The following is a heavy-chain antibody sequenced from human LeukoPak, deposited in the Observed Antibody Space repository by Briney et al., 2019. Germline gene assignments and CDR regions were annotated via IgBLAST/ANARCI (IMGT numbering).Heavy chain of an antibody. J-gene: IGHJ3*02. Sequence: GGSLRLSCQTSGFTFGNYAMSWVRQAQGKELEWISAISTNGVNTYYADSVKGRLTISRDNSRHTLSLQMNGLRADDTAVYYCAKDSEVVTLPGLAFDIWGQGTMVTVSS. CDR1: GFTFGNYA. D-gene: IGHD2-21*02. CDR2: ISTNGVNT. V-gene: IGHV3-23*01. CDR3: AKDSEVVTLPGLAFDI.